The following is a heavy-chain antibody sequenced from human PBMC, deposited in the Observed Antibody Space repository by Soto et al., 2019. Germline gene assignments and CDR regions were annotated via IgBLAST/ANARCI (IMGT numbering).Heavy chain of an antibody. J-gene: IGHJ6*04. D-gene: IGHD3-16*01. V-gene: IGHV4-30-2*06. CDR1: GASMSSGGHS. Sequence: QVQLQESASGLLKPSQTLSVTCAVSGASMSSGGHSWSWIRQSPGKGLEWIGCIYATGKTYYNPSPRIGVTIPVHASNNPASLHVTSASAADHPVYHWAKARQGHSPRCHVCGTVTPVTVAS. CDR3: AKARQGHSPRCHV. CDR2: IYATGKT.